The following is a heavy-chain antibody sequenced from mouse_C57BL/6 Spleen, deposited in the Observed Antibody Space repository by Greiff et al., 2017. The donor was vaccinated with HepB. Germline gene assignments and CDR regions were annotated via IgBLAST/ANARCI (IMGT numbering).Heavy chain of an antibody. Sequence: VQLQQSGPELVKPGASVKLSCKASGYTFTSYDINWVKQRPGQGLEWIGWIYPRDGSTEYNEKFKGKATLTVNTSSSTAYMELHSLTSEDSAVYFCARGGGPDYFDYWGQGTTLTVSS. CDR1: GYTFTSYD. CDR2: IYPRDGST. CDR3: ARGGGPDYFDY. D-gene: IGHD1-1*02. J-gene: IGHJ2*01. V-gene: IGHV1-85*01.